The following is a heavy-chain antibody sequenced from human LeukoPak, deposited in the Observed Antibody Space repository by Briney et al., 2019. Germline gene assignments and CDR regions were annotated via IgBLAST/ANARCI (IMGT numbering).Heavy chain of an antibody. CDR3: ARPLTTGTTSPDY. Sequence: HPGRSLRLSCAASGFTFSRYAMNWVRQAPGKGLEWVSYISSSSSTIYYADSVKGRFTISRDNAKNSLYLQMNSLRAEDTAVYYCARPLTTGTTSPDYWGQGTLVTVSS. V-gene: IGHV3-48*01. CDR1: GFTFSRYA. D-gene: IGHD1-1*01. CDR2: ISSSSSTI. J-gene: IGHJ4*02.